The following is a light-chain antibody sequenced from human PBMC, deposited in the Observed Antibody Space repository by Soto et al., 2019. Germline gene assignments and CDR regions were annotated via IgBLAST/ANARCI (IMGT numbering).Light chain of an antibody. CDR3: QQYNNWPYT. CDR1: QSVSSN. CDR2: GAS. Sequence: EIVMTQSPATLSVSPGERATLSCRASQSVSSNLAWYQQKPGQAPRLLIYGASTRATGIPARFSGSGSGTEFTLTIXSLXXXXXXVYYCQQYNNWPYTFGQGTKLEIK. J-gene: IGKJ2*01. V-gene: IGKV3-15*01.